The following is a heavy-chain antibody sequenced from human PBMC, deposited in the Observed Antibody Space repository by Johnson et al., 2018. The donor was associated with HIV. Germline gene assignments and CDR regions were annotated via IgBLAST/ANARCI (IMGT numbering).Heavy chain of an antibody. V-gene: IGHV3-11*04. D-gene: IGHD3-10*01. CDR2: ITSTGITV. CDR1: GFTFSDYY. CDR3: ARAPEVRGVDAFDV. J-gene: IGHJ3*01. Sequence: QVQLVESGGGLVKPGGSLRLSCIASGFTFSDYYMSWIRQAPGKGLEWVSYITSTGITVYYAASVKGRFTISRDNAKNSVYLQMNSLEAEDTAVYYCARAPEVRGVDAFDVWGQGTVVTVSS.